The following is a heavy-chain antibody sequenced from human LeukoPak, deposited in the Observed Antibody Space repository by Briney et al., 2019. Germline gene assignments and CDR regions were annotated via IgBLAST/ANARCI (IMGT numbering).Heavy chain of an antibody. CDR3: AKWGDYDVLTGYVSDY. J-gene: IGHJ4*02. D-gene: IGHD3-9*01. CDR1: GFTFSNYA. CDR2: ITGSGGNT. V-gene: IGHV3-23*01. Sequence: GGSLRPSCAASGFTFSNYAMSWVRQAPGKGLEWVSAITGSGGNTYYADSVKGRFTISRDNSKNTVFLQMNSLRAEDTAVYYCAKWGDYDVLTGYVSDYWGQGTLVTVSS.